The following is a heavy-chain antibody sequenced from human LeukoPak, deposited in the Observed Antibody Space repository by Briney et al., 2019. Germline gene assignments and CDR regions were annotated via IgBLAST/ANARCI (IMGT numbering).Heavy chain of an antibody. CDR2: INDHGNNT. Sequence: GGSLRLSCAASGFTFSDYWMHWVRQAPGKGLMWVSRINDHGNNTNYVDSVKGRFNISRDNAKNTLFLQMSGLRAEDAAVYYCARGVSFTGNTFVFWGQGTIVTVSS. V-gene: IGHV3-74*01. J-gene: IGHJ3*01. D-gene: IGHD4-23*01. CDR3: ARGVSFTGNTFVF. CDR1: GFTFSDYW.